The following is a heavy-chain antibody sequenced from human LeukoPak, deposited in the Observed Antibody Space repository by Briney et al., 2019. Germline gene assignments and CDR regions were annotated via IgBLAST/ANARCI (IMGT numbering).Heavy chain of an antibody. J-gene: IGHJ4*02. CDR2: IYYSGSTSGST. CDR1: GGSISSYY. D-gene: IGHD6-19*01. CDR3: ARGRGSGWLFDY. V-gene: IGHV4-59*01. Sequence: SETLSLTCTVSGGSISSYYWSWIRQPPGKGLEYMGYIYYSGSTSGSTNYNPSLESRVTISVDTSKNQFSLKLSSVTAADTAVYYCARGRGSGWLFDYWGQGTLVTVSS.